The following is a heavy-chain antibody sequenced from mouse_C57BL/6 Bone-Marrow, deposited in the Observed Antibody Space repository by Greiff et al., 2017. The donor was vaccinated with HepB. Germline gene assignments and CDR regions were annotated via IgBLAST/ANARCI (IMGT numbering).Heavy chain of an antibody. CDR3: ARRFTYYYGSSYGDY. CDR2: IYPRSGNT. D-gene: IGHD1-1*01. V-gene: IGHV1-81*01. Sequence: VQLVESGAELARPGASVKLSCKASGYTFTSYGISWVKQRTGQGLEWIGEIYPRSGNTYYNEKFKGKATLTADKSSSTAYMELRSLTSEDSAVYFCARRFTYYYGSSYGDYWGQGTTLTVSS. J-gene: IGHJ2*01. CDR1: GYTFTSYG.